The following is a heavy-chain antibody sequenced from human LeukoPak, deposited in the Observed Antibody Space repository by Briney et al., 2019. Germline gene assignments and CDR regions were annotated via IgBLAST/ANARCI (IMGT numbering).Heavy chain of an antibody. J-gene: IGHJ5*02. D-gene: IGHD2-15*01. CDR1: GDSISSSSYY. CDR2: IYYSGST. V-gene: IGHV4-39*07. CDR3: ARGRGYCSGGSCYYNWFDP. Sequence: SETLSLTCTVSGDSISSSSYYWGWIRQPPGKGLEWIGNIYYSGSTYYNPSLKSRVTISVDTSKNQFSLKLSSVTAADTAVYYCARGRGYCSGGSCYYNWFDPWGQGTLVTVSS.